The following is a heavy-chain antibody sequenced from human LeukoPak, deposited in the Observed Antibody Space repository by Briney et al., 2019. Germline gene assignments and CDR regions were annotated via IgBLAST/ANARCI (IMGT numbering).Heavy chain of an antibody. V-gene: IGHV5-51*01. CDR3: ARVSGYSYGPFDF. Sequence: PGESLKISCKGSGYSFTSYWIGWVRQMPGTGLEWMGIIYPGDSDTRYSPSFQGQVTISADKSISTAYLQWSSLKTSDTAMYYCARVSGYSYGPFDFWGQGTLVTVSS. CDR2: IYPGDSDT. J-gene: IGHJ4*02. CDR1: GYSFTSYW. D-gene: IGHD5-18*01.